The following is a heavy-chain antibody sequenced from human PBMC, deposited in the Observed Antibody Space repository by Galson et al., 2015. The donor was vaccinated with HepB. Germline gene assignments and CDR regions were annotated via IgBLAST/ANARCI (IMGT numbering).Heavy chain of an antibody. CDR2: TYYRSKWYS. CDR1: GDSVSNTGAA. Sequence: CAISGDSVSNTGAAWNWIRQSPSRGLEWLGRTYYRSKWYSDYAVSVKSRLIINPETSKNQFSLQLSSVIPEDTAVYYCVKIVVWSDVPTWGQGTLVTVSS. CDR3: VKIVVWSDVPT. V-gene: IGHV6-1*01. D-gene: IGHD1-1*01. J-gene: IGHJ5*02.